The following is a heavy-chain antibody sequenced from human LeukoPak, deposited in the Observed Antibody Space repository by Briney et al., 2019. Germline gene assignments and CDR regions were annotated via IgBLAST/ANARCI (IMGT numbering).Heavy chain of an antibody. CDR3: ASLGGSYHGYYMDV. V-gene: IGHV3-23*01. D-gene: IGHD1-26*01. CDR1: VFTFSNYA. J-gene: IGHJ6*03. CDR2: ISVSGDST. Sequence: GGSLRLSCAASVFTFSNYAINWVRQAPGKGLEWVSAISVSGDSTFYADSVKGRFTISRDNSKNTVYLQMNSLRAGDTAVYYCASLGGSYHGYYMDVWGKGTTVTVSS.